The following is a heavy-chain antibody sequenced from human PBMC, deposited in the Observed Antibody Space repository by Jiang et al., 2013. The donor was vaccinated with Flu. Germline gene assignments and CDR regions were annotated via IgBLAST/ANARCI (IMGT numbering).Heavy chain of an antibody. D-gene: IGHD5-18*01. V-gene: IGHV1-18*04. CDR3: VRGEGYIQLWPPDY. Sequence: SGAEVKKPGASVKVSCKASGYTFTSYGISWVRQAPGQGLEWMGWISTNTGNTNYAQMLQGRVTMSTDTSTSTVYMELRSLRSDDTAVYFCVRGEGYIQLWPPDYWGQGTLVTVSS. J-gene: IGHJ4*02. CDR2: ISTNTGNT. CDR1: GYTFTSYG.